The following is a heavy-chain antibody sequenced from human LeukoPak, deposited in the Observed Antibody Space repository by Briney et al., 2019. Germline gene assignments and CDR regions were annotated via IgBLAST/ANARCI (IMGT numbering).Heavy chain of an antibody. D-gene: IGHD6-13*01. CDR3: ARNQHLVPQFNY. CDR1: GGSISSSSYY. J-gene: IGHJ4*02. Sequence: SETLSLTCTVSGGSISSSSYYWGWIRQPPGKGLEWIGSIYYSGSTYYNPSLKSRVTISVDTSKNQFSLKLSSVTAADTAVYYCARNQHLVPQFNYWGQGTLVTVSS. CDR2: IYYSGST. V-gene: IGHV4-39*01.